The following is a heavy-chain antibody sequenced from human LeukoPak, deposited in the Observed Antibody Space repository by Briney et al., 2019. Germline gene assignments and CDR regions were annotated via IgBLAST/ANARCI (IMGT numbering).Heavy chain of an antibody. Sequence: GASVKVSCKVSGDTLTALSTHWVRQAPGKGLEWMGGFDPEHGEMIYAQKLQGRVTMTEDRSTDTAYMELSSLRSEDTAVYYCATGGPWDLLKYWGQGTLVTVSS. D-gene: IGHD3-9*01. CDR2: FDPEHGEM. CDR3: ATGGPWDLLKY. V-gene: IGHV1-24*01. CDR1: GDTLTALS. J-gene: IGHJ4*02.